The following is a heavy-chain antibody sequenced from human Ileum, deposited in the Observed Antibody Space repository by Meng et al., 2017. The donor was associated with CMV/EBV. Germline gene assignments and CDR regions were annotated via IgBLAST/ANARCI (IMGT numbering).Heavy chain of an antibody. V-gene: IGHV1-18*04. CDR3: ARDRVGEPTFDY. D-gene: IGHD1-26*01. Sequence: ASVKVSCKTSGYTFTGYGISWVRQAPGQGLEWMGWISTYNDDRNYVQKFQGRVSMITDRSTNTAYIELRSLKSDDTAVHYCARDRVGEPTFDYWGQGTLVTVSS. J-gene: IGHJ4*01. CDR1: GYTFTGYG. CDR2: ISTYNDDR.